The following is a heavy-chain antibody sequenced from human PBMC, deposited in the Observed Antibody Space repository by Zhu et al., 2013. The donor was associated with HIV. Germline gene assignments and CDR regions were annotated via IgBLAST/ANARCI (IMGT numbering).Heavy chain of an antibody. CDR3: AREGTENGVYSSGWQYYYYYGMDV. Sequence: QVQLVQSGAEVKKPGASVKVSCKASGYTFTGYYMHWVRQAPGQGLEWMGWINPNSGGTNYAQKFQGRVTMTRDTSISTAYMELSRLRSDDTAVYYCAREGTENGVYSSGWQYYYYYGMDVWAEGTDGHRLL. CDR2: INPNSGGT. D-gene: IGHD6-19*01. CDR1: GYTFTGYY. V-gene: IGHV1-2*02. J-gene: IGHJ6*04.